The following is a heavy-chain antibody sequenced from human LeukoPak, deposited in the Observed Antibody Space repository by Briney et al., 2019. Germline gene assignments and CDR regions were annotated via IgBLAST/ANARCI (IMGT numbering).Heavy chain of an antibody. D-gene: IGHD4-23*01. Sequence: GESLKISCKHSEYSFPNYCIGWVRQMPGKGLEWMGIIYPDDSDTRYSPSFQGQVTISADRSINTAYLQWSSLKASDTAMYYCARRVVNNRNWYFDLWGRGTLVTVSS. CDR1: EYSFPNYC. CDR3: ARRVVNNRNWYFDL. CDR2: IYPDDSDT. J-gene: IGHJ2*01. V-gene: IGHV5-51*01.